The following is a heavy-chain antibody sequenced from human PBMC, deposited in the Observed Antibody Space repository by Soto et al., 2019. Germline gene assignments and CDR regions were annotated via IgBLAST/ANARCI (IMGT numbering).Heavy chain of an antibody. CDR3: ARHHRDLWEWLDY. D-gene: IGHD3-3*01. Sequence: QLQLQESGPGLVKPSETLSLTCTVSGGSISSSSYYWGWIRQPPGKGLEWIGSIYYSGSTYYNPSLKSRVTISVDTSKNQFSLKLSSVTAADTAVYYCARHHRDLWEWLDYWGQGTLVTVSS. V-gene: IGHV4-39*01. J-gene: IGHJ4*02. CDR1: GGSISSSSYY. CDR2: IYYSGST.